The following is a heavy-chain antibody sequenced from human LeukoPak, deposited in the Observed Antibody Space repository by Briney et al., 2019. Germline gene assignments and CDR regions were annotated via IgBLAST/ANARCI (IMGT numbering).Heavy chain of an antibody. Sequence: GGSLRLSCAASEFTFSSYSMNWVRQAPGKGLEWVSSISSSSSYIYYADSVKGRFTISRDNAKNSLYLQMNSLRAEDTAVYYCARAYCSCNSCYTPDAFDIWGQGIMVTVSS. CDR2: ISSSSSYI. J-gene: IGHJ3*02. CDR3: ARAYCSCNSCYTPDAFDI. CDR1: EFTFSSYS. D-gene: IGHD2-2*02. V-gene: IGHV3-21*01.